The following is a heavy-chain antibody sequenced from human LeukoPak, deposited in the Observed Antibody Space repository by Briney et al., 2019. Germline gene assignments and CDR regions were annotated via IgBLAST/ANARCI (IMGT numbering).Heavy chain of an antibody. J-gene: IGHJ5*01. D-gene: IGHD2-15*01. V-gene: IGHV4-59*01. CDR3: ARGTGYCSSGNCHRFDF. Sequence: PSETLTLTCTVSGGSISSYYWSWIRQPPGKGLEWIGYISYSGSTNYNPSLKSRVTISVDTFKNQFSLNVRSVTAADTAVYSCARGTGYCSSGNCHRFDFWGQGMLVTVSS. CDR1: GGSISSYY. CDR2: ISYSGST.